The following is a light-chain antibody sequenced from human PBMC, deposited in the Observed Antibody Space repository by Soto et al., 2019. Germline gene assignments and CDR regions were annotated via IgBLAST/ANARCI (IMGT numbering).Light chain of an antibody. J-gene: IGLJ2*01. CDR3: QSYDSRLRVSV. Sequence: QSVLTQPPSVSGAPGQRVTISCTGSSSNIGAGYDVHWYQQLPGTAPKLLIYGNSNRPSGVPDRFSGSKSGTSASLAITVLQAEDEADYYCQSYDSRLRVSVFGGGTKLTV. V-gene: IGLV1-40*01. CDR2: GNS. CDR1: SSNIGAGYD.